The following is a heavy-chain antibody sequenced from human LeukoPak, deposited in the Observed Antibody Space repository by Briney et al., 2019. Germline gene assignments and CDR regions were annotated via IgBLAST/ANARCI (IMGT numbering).Heavy chain of an antibody. CDR1: GYTFTSYD. Sequence: ASVKVSCKASGYTFTSYDINWVRQATGQGLEWMGWMNPNSGNTGYAQKFQGRVTMTRNTSISTAYMELSSLRSEDTAVYYCARVLLWFGEPSHYYYYMDVWGKGTTVTISS. CDR3: ARVLLWFGEPSHYYYYMDV. D-gene: IGHD3-10*01. J-gene: IGHJ6*03. V-gene: IGHV1-8*01. CDR2: MNPNSGNT.